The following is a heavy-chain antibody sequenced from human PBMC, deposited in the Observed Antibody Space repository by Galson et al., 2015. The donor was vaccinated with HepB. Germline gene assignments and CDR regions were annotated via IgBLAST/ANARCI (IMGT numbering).Heavy chain of an antibody. CDR3: ARGRSGWSWGNWFDP. V-gene: IGHV4-34*01. CDR2: INHSGST. CDR1: GGSFSGYY. J-gene: IGHJ5*02. Sequence: ETLSLTCAVYGGSFSGYYWSWIRQPPGQGLEWIGEINHSGSTNYNPSLKSRVTISVGTSKNQFSLKLSSVTAADTAVYYCARGRSGWSWGNWFDPWGQGTLVTVSS. D-gene: IGHD6-19*01.